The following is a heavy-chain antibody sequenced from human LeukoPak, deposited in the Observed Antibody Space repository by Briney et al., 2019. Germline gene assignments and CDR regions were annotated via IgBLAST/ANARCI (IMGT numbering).Heavy chain of an antibody. Sequence: GASVKVSCKASGGTFSSYAISGVRQAPGQGLEWMGGIIPIFGTANYAQKFQGRVTITADKSTSTAYMELSSLRSEDTAVYYCARGDIVVVPAATAGWFDPWGQGTLVTVSS. CDR2: IIPIFGTA. J-gene: IGHJ5*02. CDR1: GGTFSSYA. V-gene: IGHV1-69*06. D-gene: IGHD2-2*01. CDR3: ARGDIVVVPAATAGWFDP.